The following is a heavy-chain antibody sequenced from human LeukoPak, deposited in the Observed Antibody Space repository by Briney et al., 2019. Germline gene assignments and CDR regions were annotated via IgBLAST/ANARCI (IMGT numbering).Heavy chain of an antibody. D-gene: IGHD6-19*01. V-gene: IGHV1-2*02. CDR2: INPNSGGT. CDR1: GYTFTGYY. CDR3: ARDQYSSGGDAFDI. J-gene: IGHJ3*02. Sequence: ASVKVSCKASGYTFTGYYVHWVRQAPGQGLEWMGWINPNSGGTNYAQKFQGRVTMTRDTSISTAYMELSRLRSDDTAVYYCARDQYSSGGDAFDIWGQGTMVTVSS.